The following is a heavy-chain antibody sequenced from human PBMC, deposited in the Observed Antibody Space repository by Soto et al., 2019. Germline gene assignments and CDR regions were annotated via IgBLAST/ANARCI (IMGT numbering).Heavy chain of an antibody. CDR2: IYHSGST. V-gene: IGHV4-4*02. CDR1: GGSISSSNW. D-gene: IGHD4-17*01. Sequence: SETLSLTCAVSGGSISSSNWWSWVRQPPGKGLEWIGEIYHSGSTNYNPSLKSRVTISVDKSKNQFSLKLSSVTAADTAVYYCASRRTTVTTPYQRGVFDYWGQGTLVTVSS. J-gene: IGHJ4*02. CDR3: ASRRTTVTTPYQRGVFDY.